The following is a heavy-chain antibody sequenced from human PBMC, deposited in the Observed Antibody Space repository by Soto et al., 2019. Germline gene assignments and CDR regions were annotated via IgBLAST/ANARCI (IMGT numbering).Heavy chain of an antibody. V-gene: IGHV3-30*03. CDR3: ASRVPHGTYGAPYFQH. J-gene: IGHJ1*01. CDR2: ISFDGTNK. Sequence: PGGSLRLSCAASGFTFSSHGMHWVRQAPGKGLEWVAVISFDGTNKYYADSVKGRFTISRDNSKNTLYLQMNSLRAEDTAVYYCASRVPHGTYGAPYFQHWGQGTLVTVSS. CDR1: GFTFSSHG. D-gene: IGHD1-26*01.